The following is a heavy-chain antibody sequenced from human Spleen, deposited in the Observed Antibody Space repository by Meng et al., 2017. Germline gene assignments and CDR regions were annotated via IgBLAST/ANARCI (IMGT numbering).Heavy chain of an antibody. V-gene: IGHV2-5*02. CDR3: AHRTTALTTSYFDS. CDR1: GFSLSTSGVG. J-gene: IGHJ4*02. CDR2: IYWDNDK. Sequence: SGPTLVKPTQTLTLTCTFSGFSLSTSGVGVGWIRQPPGKALEWLALIYWDNDKRYSPSLKSRLTITSDTYKNQVVLTMTNMDPVDTATNSCAHRTTALTTSYFDSWGQGTLVTVSS. D-gene: IGHD4-17*01.